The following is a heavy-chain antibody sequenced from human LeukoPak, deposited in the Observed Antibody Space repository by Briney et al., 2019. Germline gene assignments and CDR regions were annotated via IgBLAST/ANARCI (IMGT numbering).Heavy chain of an antibody. V-gene: IGHV1-18*01. Sequence: VAPVKVSCKASGYTFTSYGISWVRQAPGQGLEWMGWISAYNGNTNYAQKLQGRVTMTTDTSTSTAYMELRSLRSDDTAVYYCARDSWFGELTPINWFDPWGQGTLVTVSS. CDR1: GYTFTSYG. CDR3: ARDSWFGELTPINWFDP. D-gene: IGHD3-10*01. J-gene: IGHJ5*02. CDR2: ISAYNGNT.